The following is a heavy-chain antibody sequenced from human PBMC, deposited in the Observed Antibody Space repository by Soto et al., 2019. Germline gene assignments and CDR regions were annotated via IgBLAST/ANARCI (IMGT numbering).Heavy chain of an antibody. J-gene: IGHJ4*02. CDR3: ARIGRASPNPLWDY. V-gene: IGHV5-51*01. CDR2: IYPGDSDT. D-gene: IGHD6-6*01. Sequence: GESLKISCEGSGYTFTNYWIGWVRQMPGKGLEWMGLIYPGDSDTRYSPSSQGQVTISADKSVNIAYLQWSSLKASDSAMYCCARIGRASPNPLWDYWGQGTTVTVSS. CDR1: GYTFTNYW.